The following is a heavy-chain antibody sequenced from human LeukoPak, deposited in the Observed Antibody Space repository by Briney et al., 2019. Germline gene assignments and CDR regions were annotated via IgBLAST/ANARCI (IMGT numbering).Heavy chain of an antibody. V-gene: IGHV4-30-2*06. D-gene: IGHD2-2*01. J-gene: IGHJ5*02. Sequence: SQTLSLSCAVSGGSVSTGAYSWTWIRQSPGKGRVWFGYRYESGSTYSNPSLDSRVTISIDQSKNQFSLKLTSVTSADTAVYYCARSAAYGGWFDPWGQRTLVSVSS. CDR2: RYESGST. CDR3: ARSAAYGGWFDP. CDR1: GGSVSTGAYS.